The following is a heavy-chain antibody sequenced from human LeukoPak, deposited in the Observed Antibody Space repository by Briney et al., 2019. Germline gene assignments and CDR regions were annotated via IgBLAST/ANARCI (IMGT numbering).Heavy chain of an antibody. Sequence: SETLSLTCAVSGYSISSGYYWGWIRQPPGKGLEWIGSIYHSGSTYYNPSLKSRVTISVDTSKNQFSLKQSSVTAADTAVYYCARTPVGRDGYNSAFDIWGQGTMVTVSS. V-gene: IGHV4-38-2*01. J-gene: IGHJ3*02. D-gene: IGHD5-24*01. CDR2: IYHSGST. CDR3: ARTPVGRDGYNSAFDI. CDR1: GYSISSGYY.